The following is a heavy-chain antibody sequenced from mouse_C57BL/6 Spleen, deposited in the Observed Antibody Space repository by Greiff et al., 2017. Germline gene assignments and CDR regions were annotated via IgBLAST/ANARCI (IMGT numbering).Heavy chain of an antibody. CDR3: TKLPGEVWLRRALFAY. J-gene: IGHJ3*01. Sequence: QVQLQQSGAELVRPGASVTLSCKASGYTFTDYEMHWVKQTPVHGLEWIGAIDPETGGTAYNQKFKGKAILTADKSSSTAYMELRSLTSEDSAVYYCTKLPGEVWLRRALFAYWGQGTLVTVSA. V-gene: IGHV1-15*01. D-gene: IGHD2-2*01. CDR1: GYTFTDYE. CDR2: IDPETGGT.